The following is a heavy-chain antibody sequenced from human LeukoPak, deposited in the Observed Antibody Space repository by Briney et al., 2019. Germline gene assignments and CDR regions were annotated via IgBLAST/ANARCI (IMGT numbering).Heavy chain of an antibody. CDR2: IIPIFGTA. Sequence: SVKVSCKASGGTFSSYAISWVRQAPGQGLVWMGRIIPIFGTANYAQKFQGRVTITTDESTSTAYMELSSLRSEDTAVYYCARDIVAYFDYWGQGTLVTVSS. CDR1: GGTFSSYA. CDR3: ARDIVAYFDY. J-gene: IGHJ4*02. V-gene: IGHV1-69*05. D-gene: IGHD2-15*01.